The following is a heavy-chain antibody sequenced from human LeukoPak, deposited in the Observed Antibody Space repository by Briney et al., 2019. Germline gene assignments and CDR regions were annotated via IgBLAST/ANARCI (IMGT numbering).Heavy chain of an antibody. CDR3: ARGFDFWSGYVFDY. CDR1: GGSISSYY. V-gene: IGHV4-59*01. CDR2: IYYSGST. D-gene: IGHD3-3*01. Sequence: PSETLSLTCTVSGGSISSYYWSWLRQPPGKGLEWIGYIYYSGSTNYNPSLKSRVTISVDTSKNQFSLKLSSVTAADTAVYYCARGFDFWSGYVFDYWGQGTLVTVSS. J-gene: IGHJ4*02.